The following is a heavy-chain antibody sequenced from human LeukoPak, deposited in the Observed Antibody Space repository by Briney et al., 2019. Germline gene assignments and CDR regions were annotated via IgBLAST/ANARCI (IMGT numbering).Heavy chain of an antibody. CDR1: GFTFDDYG. CDR3: ARDKGSCSWYTFEI. J-gene: IGHJ3*02. Sequence: GGSLRLSCAASGFTFDDYGMTWVRQAPGKGLEWVSGINWNGGSTGYADSVKGRFTISRDNAKNSRYLQMNSLRAEDTALYYCARDKGSCSWYTFEIWGQGTMATVSS. V-gene: IGHV3-20*04. CDR2: INWNGGST. D-gene: IGHD6-13*01.